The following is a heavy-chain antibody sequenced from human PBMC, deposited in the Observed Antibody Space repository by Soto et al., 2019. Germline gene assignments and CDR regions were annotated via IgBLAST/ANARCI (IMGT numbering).Heavy chain of an antibody. J-gene: IGHJ4*02. V-gene: IGHV4-59*08. D-gene: IGHD2-15*01. CDR2: IYYSGST. Sequence: QVQLQESGPGLVKPSETLSLTCTVSGGSISSYYWSWIRQPPGKGLEWIGYIYYSGSTNYNPSLNSRVTISVDTSKNQFSLKLSSVTAADTAVYYCARRRCRSGGSCYSFDYWGQGTLVTVSS. CDR1: GGSISSYY. CDR3: ARRRCRSGGSCYSFDY.